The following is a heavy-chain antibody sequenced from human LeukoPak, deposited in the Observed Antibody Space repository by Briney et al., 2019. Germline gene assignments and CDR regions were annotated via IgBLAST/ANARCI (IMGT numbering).Heavy chain of an antibody. V-gene: IGHV1-2*02. CDR2: INPNSGGT. Sequence: ASVKVSCKASGYTFTGYYMHWVRQAPGQGLEWMGWINPNSGGTNYAQKFQGRVTMTRDTSISTAYMELSRLRSDDTAMYFCARDRLEYSSSSGEFLDYWGQGTLVTVSS. CDR3: ARDRLEYSSSSGEFLDY. D-gene: IGHD6-6*01. J-gene: IGHJ4*02. CDR1: GYTFTGYY.